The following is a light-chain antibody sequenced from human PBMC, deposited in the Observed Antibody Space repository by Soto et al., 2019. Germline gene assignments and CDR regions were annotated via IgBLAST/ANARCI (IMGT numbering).Light chain of an antibody. CDR3: YSNVAVGTCI. V-gene: IGLV2-23*02. Sequence: QSVLTQPASVSGSPGQSITISCTGSSSDIGKYNLVSWYQQQSGKAPKLILYEVSRRPSGVPTRYTGSKSGNTASLTISGLNPEDEADYYCYSNVAVGTCIFGGGTKLTVL. CDR2: EVS. CDR1: SSDIGKYNL. J-gene: IGLJ2*01.